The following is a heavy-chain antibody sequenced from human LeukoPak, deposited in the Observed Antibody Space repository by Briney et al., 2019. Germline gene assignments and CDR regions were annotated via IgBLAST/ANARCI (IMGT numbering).Heavy chain of an antibody. CDR3: AKDDRWDSSGYYYIFGYFQH. J-gene: IGHJ1*01. D-gene: IGHD3-22*01. Sequence: GGSLRPSCAASGFTFSSYAMTWVRQAPGKGLEWVAAISGSGGSTNYADSVKGRFTISRDNSKNTLYLQMNSLRAEDTAVYYCAKDDRWDSSGYYYIFGYFQHWGQGTLVTVSS. CDR2: ISGSGGST. V-gene: IGHV3-23*01. CDR1: GFTFSSYA.